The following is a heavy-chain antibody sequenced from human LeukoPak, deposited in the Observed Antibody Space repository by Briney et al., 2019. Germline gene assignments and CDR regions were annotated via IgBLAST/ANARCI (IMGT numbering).Heavy chain of an antibody. CDR3: AAALDY. D-gene: IGHD2-15*01. Sequence: SETLPLTRTVSGDSINSSTYSWGWIRQPPGKGLEYIGSIYYSGNTYYNPSLEGRVIISVDTSKNQFSLKLTSVTAADTAVYYCAAALDYWGQRTLVTVSS. V-gene: IGHV4-39*01. J-gene: IGHJ4*02. CDR1: GDSINSSTYS. CDR2: IYYSGNT.